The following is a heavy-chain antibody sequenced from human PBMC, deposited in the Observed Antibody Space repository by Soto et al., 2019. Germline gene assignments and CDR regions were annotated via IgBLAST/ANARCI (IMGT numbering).Heavy chain of an antibody. D-gene: IGHD3-3*01. CDR3: ARGRTTVFGVVSPFDS. J-gene: IGHJ4*02. CDR1: GFTFSSYS. CDR2: ITTGSSYI. Sequence: GGSLRLSCAASGFTFSSYSLNWVRQAPGKGLEWVSAITTGSSYIDYVDSVRGRFTISRDDAKNSLYLQMDSLRVDDTAIYYCARGRTTVFGVVSPFDSWGQGTLVTVSS. V-gene: IGHV3-21*01.